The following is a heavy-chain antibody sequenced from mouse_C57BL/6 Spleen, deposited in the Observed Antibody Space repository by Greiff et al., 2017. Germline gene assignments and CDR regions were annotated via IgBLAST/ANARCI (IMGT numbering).Heavy chain of an antibody. CDR2: IDPSDSET. CDR1: GYTFTSYW. Sequence: VQLQQPGAELVRPGSSVKLSCKASGYTFTSYWMHWVKQRPIQGLEWIGNIDPSDSETHYNQKFKDKATLTVDKSSSTAYMQLSSLTSEDSAVDYCARGALWLPFDYWGQGTTRTVSS. D-gene: IGHD2-2*01. V-gene: IGHV1-52*01. CDR3: ARGALWLPFDY. J-gene: IGHJ2*01.